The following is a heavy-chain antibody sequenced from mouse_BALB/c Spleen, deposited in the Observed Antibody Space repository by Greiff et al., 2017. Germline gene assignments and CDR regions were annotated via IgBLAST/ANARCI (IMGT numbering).Heavy chain of an antibody. D-gene: IGHD1-2*01. CDR1: GFTFSNYW. Sequence: EVQGVESGGGLVQPGGSMKLSCVASGFTFSNYWMNWVRQSPEKGLEWVAEIRLKSNNYATHYAESVKGRFTISRDDSKSSVYLQMNNLRAEDTGIYYCTRGYGYIYYAMDYWGQGTSVTVSS. CDR3: TRGYGYIYYAMDY. V-gene: IGHV6-6*02. CDR2: IRLKSNNYAT. J-gene: IGHJ4*01.